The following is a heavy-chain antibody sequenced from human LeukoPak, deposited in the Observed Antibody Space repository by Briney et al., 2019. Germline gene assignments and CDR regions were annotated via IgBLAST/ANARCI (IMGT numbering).Heavy chain of an antibody. D-gene: IGHD2-2*01. Sequence: GGSLRLSCEASGFTLDSYWMSWVRQAPGKGLEWVANITQDGGEKYYVDSVKGRFTIFRDNGKNSLYLQMTSLRAEDTAVYYCARGPREYCSTTSCSFDYWGQGTLFTVSS. CDR3: ARGPREYCSTTSCSFDY. CDR2: ITQDGGEK. V-gene: IGHV3-7*01. CDR1: GFTLDSYW. J-gene: IGHJ4*02.